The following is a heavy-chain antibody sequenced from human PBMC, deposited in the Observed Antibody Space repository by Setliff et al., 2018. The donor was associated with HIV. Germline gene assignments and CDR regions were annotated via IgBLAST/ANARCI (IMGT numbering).Heavy chain of an antibody. Sequence: PGGSLRLSCAASGFTFNTFLMNWVRQAPGKGLEWVASISSDSSHIYYADPLQGRITISRDNARNSLFLQMNAVRVEDTALYFCARGLSVYSYANVYYYHGMDVWGQGTTVTVSS. V-gene: IGHV3-21*01. CDR2: ISSDSSHI. D-gene: IGHD5-18*01. J-gene: IGHJ6*02. CDR1: GFTFNTFL. CDR3: ARGLSVYSYANVYYYHGMDV.